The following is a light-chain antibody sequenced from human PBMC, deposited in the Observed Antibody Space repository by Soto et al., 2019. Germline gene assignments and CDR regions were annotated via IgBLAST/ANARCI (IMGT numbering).Light chain of an antibody. V-gene: IGLV3-9*01. J-gene: IGLJ2*01. CDR2: RDS. Sequence: SSELTQPLSVSVALGQTAIITCGGNNIGSKNVHWYQQKPGQAPVLVIYRDSNRPSGIPERFSGSSSRNTATLTISRAQAGDEADYYCQVWDSNTAHVVFGGGTKVTVL. CDR1: NIGSKN. CDR3: QVWDSNTAHVV.